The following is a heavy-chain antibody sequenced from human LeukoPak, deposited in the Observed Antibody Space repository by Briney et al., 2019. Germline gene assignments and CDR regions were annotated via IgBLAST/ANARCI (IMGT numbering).Heavy chain of an antibody. J-gene: IGHJ3*02. CDR3: ARPYCSGGSCYLRGAFDI. D-gene: IGHD2-15*01. V-gene: IGHV4-59*08. CDR2: IYYSGST. Sequence: SETLSLTCTVSGGSISSYYWSWIRQPPGKGLEWIGYIYYSGSTNYNPSLKSRVTISVDTSKNQFSLKLSSVTAADTAVYYCARPYCSGGSCYLRGAFDIWGQGTMVTVSS. CDR1: GGSISSYY.